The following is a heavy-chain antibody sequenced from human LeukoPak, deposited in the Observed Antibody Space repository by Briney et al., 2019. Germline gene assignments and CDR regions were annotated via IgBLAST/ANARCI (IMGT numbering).Heavy chain of an antibody. CDR2: IYNSGRT. V-gene: IGHV4-59*01. CDR1: GGSMSSYY. D-gene: IGHD3-22*01. J-gene: IGHJ3*02. Sequence: SETLSLTCSVSGGSMSSYYWSWIRQPPGKELEWIGYIYNSGRTNYNLSLKSRVTISVDTSKNQFSLKLTSVTAADTAVYYCARDPYYDRSGDAFDIWGQGTMVTVSS. CDR3: ARDPYYDRSGDAFDI.